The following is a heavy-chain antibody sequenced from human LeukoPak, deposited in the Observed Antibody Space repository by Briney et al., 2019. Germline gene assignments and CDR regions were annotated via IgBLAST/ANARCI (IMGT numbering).Heavy chain of an antibody. J-gene: IGHJ5*02. CDR3: ARDLREIISVAGFDP. CDR2: INPYNDNT. Sequence: ASVKVSCKASGYTFINYGISWVRQAPGQGLEWMGWINPYNDNTKYTRNLQGRVTMTTDTSTGTAYMELRSLRSDDTAIYYCARDLREIISVAGFDPWGQGTLVTVSS. D-gene: IGHD6-19*01. CDR1: GYTFINYG. V-gene: IGHV1-18*01.